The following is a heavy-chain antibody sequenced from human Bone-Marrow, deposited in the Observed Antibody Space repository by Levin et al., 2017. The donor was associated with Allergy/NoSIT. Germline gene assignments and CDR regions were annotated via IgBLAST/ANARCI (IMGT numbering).Heavy chain of an antibody. J-gene: IGHJ6*02. Sequence: GGSLRLSCAASGFTFSISSMNWVRQAPGKGLEWVSSIGSSGNNIYYADSVKGRFTISRDNAKNSLYLQMNSLRAEDTAVYYCGREINVVDVWGQGTTVTVSS. CDR1: GFTFSISS. CDR2: IGSSGNNI. V-gene: IGHV3-21*01. CDR3: GREINVVDV. D-gene: IGHD2-15*01.